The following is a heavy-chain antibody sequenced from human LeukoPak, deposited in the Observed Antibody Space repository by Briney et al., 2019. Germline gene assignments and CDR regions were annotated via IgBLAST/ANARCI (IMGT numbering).Heavy chain of an antibody. Sequence: GGSLRLSCAGSGFTFRIYAMSWVRQAPGKGLEWVSAISGSGGSTYYADSVKGRFTISRDNSKNTLYLQMNSLRVEDTAVYYCARDRGYSYADYWGQGTLVTVSS. V-gene: IGHV3-23*01. D-gene: IGHD5-24*01. J-gene: IGHJ4*02. CDR3: ARDRGYSYADY. CDR2: ISGSGGST. CDR1: GFTFRIYA.